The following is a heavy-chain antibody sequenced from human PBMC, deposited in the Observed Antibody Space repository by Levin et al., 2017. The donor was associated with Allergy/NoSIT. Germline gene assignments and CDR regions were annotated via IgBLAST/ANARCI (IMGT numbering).Heavy chain of an antibody. CDR1: GYSFTRYW. V-gene: IGHV5-51*01. D-gene: IGHD4-17*01. J-gene: IGHJ6*02. CDR2: IYPGDSDT. Sequence: GGSLRLSCKGSGYSFTRYWIGWVRQTPGKGLEWMGIIYPGDSDTRNSQSFQGQVTVSVDKSTRTAYLQWSSLKASDTAMYYCARGTDYGDSVDYGMDVWGQGTAVTVSS. CDR3: ARGTDYGDSVDYGMDV.